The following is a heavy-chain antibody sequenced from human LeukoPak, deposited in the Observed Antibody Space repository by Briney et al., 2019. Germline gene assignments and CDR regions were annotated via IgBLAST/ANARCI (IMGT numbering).Heavy chain of an antibody. V-gene: IGHV3-23*01. CDR2: INGGGGDR. Sequence: GGYLRLSCVASEFTFTSYELNWVRQAPGKGLEWVSAINGGGGDRFYADSVKGRFTISRDNSKNTLYLQMISLRVEDTAVYYCGKAEAGTYYFDYWGQGTLVTVSS. D-gene: IGHD6-19*01. CDR3: GKAEAGTYYFDY. J-gene: IGHJ4*02. CDR1: EFTFTSYE.